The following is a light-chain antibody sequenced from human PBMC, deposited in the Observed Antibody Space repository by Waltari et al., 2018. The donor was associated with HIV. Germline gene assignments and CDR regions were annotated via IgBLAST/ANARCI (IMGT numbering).Light chain of an antibody. J-gene: IGKJ1*01. Sequence: IVMTQSPLSLPVTPGEPASISSRSSQSLLRSNGYNYLDWFLQKPGQAPQLLIYLGSNRASGVPDRFSGSGSGTEFTLKISRVEAEDVGVYYCMQAQQTPWTFGQGTKVEIK. CDR2: LGS. CDR1: QSLLRSNGYNY. CDR3: MQAQQTPWT. V-gene: IGKV2-28*01.